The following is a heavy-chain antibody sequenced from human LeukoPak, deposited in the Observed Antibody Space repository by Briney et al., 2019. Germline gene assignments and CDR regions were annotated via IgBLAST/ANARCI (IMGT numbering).Heavy chain of an antibody. V-gene: IGHV5-51*01. Sequence: GGALQISFKGSGYSFTSYWIGWGRRMPGKGREWMGIIYPGDCDTRYSPSFQGQVTISADKSISTAYLQWSSLKASDTAMYYCARSRRYYDILTGNNFDYWGQGTLVTVSS. CDR3: ARSRRYYDILTGNNFDY. CDR2: IYPGDCDT. CDR1: GYSFTSYW. J-gene: IGHJ4*02. D-gene: IGHD3-9*01.